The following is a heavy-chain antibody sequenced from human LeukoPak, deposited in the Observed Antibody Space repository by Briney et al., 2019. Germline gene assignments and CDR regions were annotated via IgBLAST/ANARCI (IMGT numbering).Heavy chain of an antibody. D-gene: IGHD1-1*01. Sequence: GGSLRLSCAASGFTFSSYSMNWVRQAPGKGLEWVSSISSSSSYIYYAVSVKGRFTISRDNAKNSLYLQMNSLRAEDTAVYYCARDPRQYYFDYWGQGTLVTVSS. V-gene: IGHV3-21*01. J-gene: IGHJ4*02. CDR2: ISSSSSYI. CDR3: ARDPRQYYFDY. CDR1: GFTFSSYS.